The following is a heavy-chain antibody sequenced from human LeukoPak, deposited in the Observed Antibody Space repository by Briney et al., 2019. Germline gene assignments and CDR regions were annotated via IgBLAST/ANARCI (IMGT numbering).Heavy chain of an antibody. J-gene: IGHJ4*02. CDR1: GFTFSSYA. Sequence: GGSLRLSCAASGFTFSSYAMSWVRQAPGKGLEWVSAISGSGGSTYYAGSVKGRFTISRDNSKNTLYLQMNSLRAEDTAVYYCAGRYYLLRFDYWGQGTLVTVSS. CDR2: ISGSGGST. CDR3: AGRYYLLRFDY. V-gene: IGHV3-23*01. D-gene: IGHD2-15*01.